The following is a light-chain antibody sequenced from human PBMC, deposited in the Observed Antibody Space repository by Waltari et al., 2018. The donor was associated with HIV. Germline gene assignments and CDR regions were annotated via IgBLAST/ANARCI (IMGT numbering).Light chain of an antibody. J-gene: IGLJ3*02. CDR2: DNN. CDR1: SSNIGNNY. Sequence: QSVLTQPPSVSAAPGHSVTISCSGTSSNIGNNYVSWYQQVPGKTPKVVIYDNNTRPSGIPDRFSGSKSGTSATLASTGLQTGDEADYYCGAWDGGLSAGVFGGGTKLTVL. V-gene: IGLV1-51*01. CDR3: GAWDGGLSAGV.